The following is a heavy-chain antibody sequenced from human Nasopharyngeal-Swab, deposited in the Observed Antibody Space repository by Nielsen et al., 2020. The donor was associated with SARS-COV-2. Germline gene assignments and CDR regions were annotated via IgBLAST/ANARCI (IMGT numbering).Heavy chain of an antibody. V-gene: IGHV3-21*01. CDR3: ARASRGTSTRTFDY. D-gene: IGHD1-1*01. Sequence: ESLKLSCAASGFTFSSYSMNWVRQAPGKGLEWVSSISSSSSYIYYADSVKGRFTISRDNAKNSLYLQMNGLSAEDTALYYCARASRGTSTRTFDYWGQGTLVTVSS. J-gene: IGHJ4*02. CDR1: GFTFSSYS. CDR2: ISSSSSYI.